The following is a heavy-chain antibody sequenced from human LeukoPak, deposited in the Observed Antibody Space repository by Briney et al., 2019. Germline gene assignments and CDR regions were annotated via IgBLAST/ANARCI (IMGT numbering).Heavy chain of an antibody. Sequence: AGSLRLSCAASGFTFSRFWMTWVRQAPGKGLEWVANMKQDGSEKYYVDSVKGRFTISRDNAKNALYLQMNGLRGEDTAVYYCARDGAGTGAFAYLKGMDVWGQGTTVTVS. CDR3: ARDGAGTGAFAYLKGMDV. D-gene: IGHD6-25*01. CDR1: GFTFSRFW. J-gene: IGHJ6*02. CDR2: MKQDGSEK. V-gene: IGHV3-7*01.